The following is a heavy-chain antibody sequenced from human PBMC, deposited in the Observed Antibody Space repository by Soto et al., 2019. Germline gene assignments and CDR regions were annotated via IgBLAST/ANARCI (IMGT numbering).Heavy chain of an antibody. CDR1: GYTFTSYG. J-gene: IGHJ3*02. CDR2: ISAYNGNT. D-gene: IGHD6-19*01. CDR3: ASHLGYSSGWAPDAFDI. V-gene: IGHV1-18*01. Sequence: ASVKVSCKASGYTFTSYGISWVRQAPGQGLEWMGWISAYNGNTNYAQKLQGRVTMTTDTSTSTAYMELRSLRSDDTAVYYCASHLGYSSGWAPDAFDIWGQGTMVTVSS.